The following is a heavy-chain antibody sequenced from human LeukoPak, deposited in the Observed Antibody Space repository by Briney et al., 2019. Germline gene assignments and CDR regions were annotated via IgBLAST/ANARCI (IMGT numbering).Heavy chain of an antibody. CDR2: IYYSGST. J-gene: IGHJ3*02. CDR1: GGSISSYC. CDR3: ATSMVRGFFDI. D-gene: IGHD3-10*01. V-gene: IGHV4-59*07. Sequence: PSATLSPTWTVSGGSISSYCWSWVRQPAGKGLEWIGYIYYSGSTNYTPSLKSRVTISVDTSKNQFSLKLSSVTAADTAVYYCATSMVRGFFDIWGQGTMVTVSS.